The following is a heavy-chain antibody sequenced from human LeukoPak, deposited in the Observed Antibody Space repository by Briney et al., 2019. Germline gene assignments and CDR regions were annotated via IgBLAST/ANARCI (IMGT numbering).Heavy chain of an antibody. J-gene: IGHJ4*02. D-gene: IGHD6-13*01. CDR2: IYYSGST. V-gene: IGHV4-39*01. CDR1: GGSISSSSYY. CDR3: ARHSSWHARLYYFDY. Sequence: SETLSLTCTVSGGSISSSSYYWGWIRQPPGKGLEWIGSIYYSGSTYYNPSLKSRVTISVDTSKNQFSLKLSSVTAADTAVYYCARHSSWHARLYYFDYWGQGTLVTVSS.